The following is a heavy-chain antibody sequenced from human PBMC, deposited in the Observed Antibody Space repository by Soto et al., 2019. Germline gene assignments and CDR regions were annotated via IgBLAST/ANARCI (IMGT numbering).Heavy chain of an antibody. CDR3: ARGAAKWSATYYYYYGMDV. J-gene: IGHJ6*02. Sequence: SETLSLTCTVSGGSISSYYWSWIRQPPGKGLEWIGYIYYSGSTNYNPSLKSRVTISVDTSKNQFSLKLSSVTAADTAVYYCARGAAKWSATYYYYYGMDVWGQGTTVTVSS. CDR2: IYYSGST. CDR1: GGSISSYY. D-gene: IGHD3-3*01. V-gene: IGHV4-59*01.